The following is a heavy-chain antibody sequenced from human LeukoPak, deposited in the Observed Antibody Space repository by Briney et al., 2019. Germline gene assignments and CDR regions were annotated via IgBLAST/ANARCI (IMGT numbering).Heavy chain of an antibody. J-gene: IGHJ3*02. Sequence: SETLSLTCSVSGGSISSSSFYWGWIRQPPGKGLEWIGTIYYTGTTYYNPSLKSRVTISIDRSKEQFSLKLSSVSAADTAIFYSAREKWDDGFDIWGRGTVVTVSS. D-gene: IGHD1-26*01. CDR3: AREKWDDGFDI. CDR1: GGSISSSSFY. CDR2: IYYTGTT. V-gene: IGHV4-39*02.